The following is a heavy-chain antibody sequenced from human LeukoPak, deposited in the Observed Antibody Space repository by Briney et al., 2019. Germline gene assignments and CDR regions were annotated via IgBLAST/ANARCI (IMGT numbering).Heavy chain of an antibody. D-gene: IGHD6-13*01. CDR1: GYTFTDYY. CDR2: INPNSGGT. V-gene: IGHV1-2*02. Sequence: ASVKVSCKASGYTFTDYYIHWVRQAPGQGLEWMGWINPNSGGTTYAQKFQGRVTMTRNTSISTAYMELSSLRSEDTAVYYCARGAGSSWLYYYYYYYMDVWGKGTTVTVSS. J-gene: IGHJ6*03. CDR3: ARGAGSSWLYYYYYYYMDV.